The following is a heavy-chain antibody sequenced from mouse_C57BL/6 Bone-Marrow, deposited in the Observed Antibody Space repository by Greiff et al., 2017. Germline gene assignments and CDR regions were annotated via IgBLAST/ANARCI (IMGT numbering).Heavy chain of an antibody. Sequence: VQLQESGAELARPGASVKLSCKASGYTFTSYGISWVKQRTGQGLEWIGEIYPRSGNTYYNEKFKGKATLTADKSSSTAYMELRSLTSEDSAVYFCARDTTVVARHYFDYWGQGTTLTVSS. D-gene: IGHD1-1*01. CDR2: IYPRSGNT. CDR3: ARDTTVVARHYFDY. V-gene: IGHV1-81*01. J-gene: IGHJ2*01. CDR1: GYTFTSYG.